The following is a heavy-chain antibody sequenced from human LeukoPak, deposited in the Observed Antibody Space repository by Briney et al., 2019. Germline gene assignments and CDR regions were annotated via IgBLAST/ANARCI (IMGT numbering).Heavy chain of an antibody. CDR3: AKATAVARGLDV. J-gene: IGHJ6*02. D-gene: IGHD6-19*01. CDR2: ISGSGGST. Sequence: GGSLRLSCAASGFTFSSYAMSWVRQAPGKGLEWVSAISGSGGSTYYADSVKGRFTISRDNSKNTLNLQMNSLRAEDTAVYYCAKATAVARGLDVWGQGTTVTVSS. CDR1: GFTFSSYA. V-gene: IGHV3-23*01.